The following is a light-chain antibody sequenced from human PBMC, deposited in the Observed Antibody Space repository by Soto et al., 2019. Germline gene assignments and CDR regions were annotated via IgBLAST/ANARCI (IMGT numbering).Light chain of an antibody. CDR3: QQYNNWPLALT. CDR1: QSVSSN. CDR2: GAF. J-gene: IGKJ4*01. V-gene: IGKV3-15*01. Sequence: EIVMTQSPATLSVSPGERATLSCRASQSVSSNLAWYQQKPGQAPGLLIYGAFTRATGIPARFSGSGSGTEFTLTISSLQSEDFAIYYCQQYNNWPLALTFGGGTKVESK.